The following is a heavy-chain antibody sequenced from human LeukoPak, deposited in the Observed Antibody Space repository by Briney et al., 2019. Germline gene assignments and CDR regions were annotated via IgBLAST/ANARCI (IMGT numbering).Heavy chain of an antibody. CDR1: GYSFTTYW. D-gene: IGHD3-9*01. Sequence: GESLKISCKGSGYSFTTYWIGWVRQMPGKGLEWMGIIYPGDSDTSYSPSFQGQVTFSADKSISTAYLQWSSLKASDTAMYYCARQADYDLLTGYYKGHLDYWGQGALVTVSS. CDR3: ARQADYDLLTGYYKGHLDY. V-gene: IGHV5-51*01. J-gene: IGHJ4*02. CDR2: IYPGDSDT.